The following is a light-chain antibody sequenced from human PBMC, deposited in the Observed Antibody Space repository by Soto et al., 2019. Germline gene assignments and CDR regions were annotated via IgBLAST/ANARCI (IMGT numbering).Light chain of an antibody. Sequence: DIQLTQSPSFLSASVGDRVTITCRASQGIYTYLAWYQQKPGKAPELLIYAASTLQSGVPSRFSGSGSGTEFTLTISSLQPEDFATYYWHHLNSYPWTFGRVTKVEIK. CDR1: QGIYTY. CDR3: HHLNSYPWT. J-gene: IGKJ1*01. CDR2: AAS. V-gene: IGKV1-9*01.